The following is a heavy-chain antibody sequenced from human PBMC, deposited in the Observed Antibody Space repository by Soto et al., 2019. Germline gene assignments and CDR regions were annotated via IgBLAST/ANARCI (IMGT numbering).Heavy chain of an antibody. Sequence: QVQLVQSGAEVRQPASSVKVSCKTSGGTFSSYAISWVRQAPGQGLEWMGGIVPIVDTSTYAQKFHGRVTITADESTSTVYMELSSLRSDDTAVYYCVSVVAIPGYPDNWGQGTLVTVSS. CDR3: VSVVAIPGYPDN. CDR1: GGTFSSYA. D-gene: IGHD5-12*01. CDR2: IVPIVDTS. V-gene: IGHV1-69*12. J-gene: IGHJ4*02.